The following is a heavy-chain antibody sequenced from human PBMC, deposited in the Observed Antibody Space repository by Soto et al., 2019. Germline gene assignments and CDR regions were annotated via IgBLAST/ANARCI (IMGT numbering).Heavy chain of an antibody. V-gene: IGHV4-59*01. CDR1: GGSISSYY. Sequence: SETLSLTCTVSGGSISSYYWSWIRQPPGKGLEWIGYIYYSGSTNYNPSLKSRVTISVDTSKNQFSLKLSSVTAADTAVYYCARDLIRNYGMDVWGQGTTVTVSS. CDR2: IYYSGST. CDR3: ARDLIRNYGMDV. D-gene: IGHD3-22*01. J-gene: IGHJ6*02.